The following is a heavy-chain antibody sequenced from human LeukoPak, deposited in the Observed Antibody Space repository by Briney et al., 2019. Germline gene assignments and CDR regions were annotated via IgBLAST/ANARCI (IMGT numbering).Heavy chain of an antibody. D-gene: IGHD4-17*01. J-gene: IGHJ4*02. CDR1: GFTFSNYD. V-gene: IGHV3-30*18. CDR3: AKDADDYVSYFDY. CDR2: ISYDGSNK. Sequence: PGRSLRLSCAASGFTFSNYDMHWVRQAPGKGLEWVAVISYDGSNKYYADSVKGRFTISRDNSKNTVYLQMNSLRAEDTAVYYCAKDADDYVSYFDYWGQGTLVTVSS.